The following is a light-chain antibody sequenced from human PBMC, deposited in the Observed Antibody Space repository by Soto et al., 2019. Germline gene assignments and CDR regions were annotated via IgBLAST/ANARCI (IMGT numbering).Light chain of an antibody. CDR2: GAS. CDR3: QQYGSSQSIT. Sequence: EILFTQSPGTLSLSPGERATLSCRASQSVSSSYLAWYQQKPGQAPRLLIYGASSRATGIPDRFSGSGSGTDFTLTISRLEPEDFALYYCQQYGSSQSITFGQGTRLEIK. V-gene: IGKV3-20*01. J-gene: IGKJ5*01. CDR1: QSVSSSY.